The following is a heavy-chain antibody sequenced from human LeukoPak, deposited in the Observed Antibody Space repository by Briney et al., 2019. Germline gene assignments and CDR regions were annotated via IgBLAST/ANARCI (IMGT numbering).Heavy chain of an antibody. Sequence: KSSETLSLTCTASGGSISSSSYYWGWIRQPPGKGLEWIGSIYYSGSTYYNPSLKSRVTISVDTSKNQFSLKLSSVTAADTAVYYCARGRPRPDYWGQGTLVTVSS. CDR3: ARGRPRPDY. CDR1: GGSISSSSYY. J-gene: IGHJ4*02. V-gene: IGHV4-39*01. CDR2: IYYSGST.